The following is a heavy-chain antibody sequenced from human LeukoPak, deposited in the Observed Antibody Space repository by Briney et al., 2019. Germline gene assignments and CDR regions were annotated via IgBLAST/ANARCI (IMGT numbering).Heavy chain of an antibody. CDR1: GFTFSSYS. D-gene: IGHD3-9*01. Sequence: PGGSLRLSCAASGFTFSSYSMNWVRQAPGKGLEWVSSISSSSYIYYADSVKGRLTISRDNAKNSLFLQMNSLRAEDTAVYYCARADLTGFHMDAFDLWGQGTMVTVSS. CDR3: ARADLTGFHMDAFDL. V-gene: IGHV3-21*01. CDR2: ISSSSYI. J-gene: IGHJ3*01.